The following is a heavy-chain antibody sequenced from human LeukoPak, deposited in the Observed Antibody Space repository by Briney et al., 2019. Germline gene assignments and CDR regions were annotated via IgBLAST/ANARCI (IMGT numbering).Heavy chain of an antibody. J-gene: IGHJ4*02. CDR2: ISWNSGSI. V-gene: IGHV3-9*01. Sequence: GRSLRLSCAASGFTFDDYAMHWVRQAPGKGLEWVSGISWNSGSIGYADSVKGRFTISRDNAKNSLSLQMNSLRAEDTALYYCAKDLHIAVTGTFDYWGQGTLVTVSS. D-gene: IGHD6-19*01. CDR1: GFTFDDYA. CDR3: AKDLHIAVTGTFDY.